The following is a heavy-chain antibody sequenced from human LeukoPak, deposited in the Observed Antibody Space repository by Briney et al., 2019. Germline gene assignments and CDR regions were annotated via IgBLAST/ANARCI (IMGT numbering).Heavy chain of an antibody. CDR2: IYYTGNT. Sequence: SETLSLTCTVSGGSISTSIYYWVCIRQPPGKGLEWIGSIYYTGNTYYNPSLKSRVTISVDTSKNQFSLKLSSVTAADTAVYYCARDEGTDVLDYWGQGTLVTVSS. CDR1: GGSISTSIYY. V-gene: IGHV4-39*07. D-gene: IGHD1-1*01. CDR3: ARDEGTDVLDY. J-gene: IGHJ4*02.